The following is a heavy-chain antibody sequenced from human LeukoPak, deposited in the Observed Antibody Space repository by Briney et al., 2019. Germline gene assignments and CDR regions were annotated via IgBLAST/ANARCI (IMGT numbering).Heavy chain of an antibody. J-gene: IGHJ5*02. Sequence: PGGSLRLSCAASGFTFSSYWMHWVRQAPGKGLVWVSRINSDGSSTSYADSVKGRFTISRDNAKNTLYLQMNSLRAEDTAVYYCAKDLGYYDSSGYLNWFDPWGQGTLVTVSS. CDR1: GFTFSSYW. D-gene: IGHD3-22*01. V-gene: IGHV3-74*01. CDR3: AKDLGYYDSSGYLNWFDP. CDR2: INSDGSST.